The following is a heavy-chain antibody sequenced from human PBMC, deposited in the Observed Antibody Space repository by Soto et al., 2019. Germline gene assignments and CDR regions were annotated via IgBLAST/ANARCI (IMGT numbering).Heavy chain of an antibody. J-gene: IGHJ3*02. CDR3: ARYPSQFDAFDI. Sequence: QVQLVQSGAEVKKPGSSVKVSCKASGGTFSSYTISWVRQAPGQGLEWMGRIIPILGIANYAQKFQGRVTITADKSTSTAYMELSSLRSEDKAVYYCARYPSQFDAFDICGQGTMVTVSS. CDR2: IIPILGIA. CDR1: GGTFSSYT. D-gene: IGHD2-2*01. V-gene: IGHV1-69*02.